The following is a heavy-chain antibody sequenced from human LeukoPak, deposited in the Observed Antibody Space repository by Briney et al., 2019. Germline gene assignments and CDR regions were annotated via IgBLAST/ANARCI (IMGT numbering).Heavy chain of an antibody. CDR1: GYTFTSYY. D-gene: IGHD2-15*01. V-gene: IGHV1-46*01. CDR3: ARVVGGSRNFDY. Sequence: ASVKVSCKASGYTFTSYYMHWVRQAPGQGLEWMGLINPTGGSTGYAQKFQGRVTMTRDMSTSTVYMELSSLRSEDTAVYYCARVVGGSRNFDYWGQGTLVTVSS. CDR2: INPTGGST. J-gene: IGHJ4*02.